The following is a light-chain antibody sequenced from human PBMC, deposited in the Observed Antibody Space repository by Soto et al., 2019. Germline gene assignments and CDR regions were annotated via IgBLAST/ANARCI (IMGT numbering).Light chain of an antibody. J-gene: IGLJ3*02. V-gene: IGLV2-14*01. CDR2: GVG. Sequence: QSVLTQPASVSGSPAQSITISCTGTTSDVGGYNYVSWYQQHPGKAPKLMIYGVGNRPSGVSNRFSGSKSGNTASLTISGLQAEDEADYYCSSYTTSSALVFGGGTK. CDR3: SSYTTSSALV. CDR1: TSDVGGYNY.